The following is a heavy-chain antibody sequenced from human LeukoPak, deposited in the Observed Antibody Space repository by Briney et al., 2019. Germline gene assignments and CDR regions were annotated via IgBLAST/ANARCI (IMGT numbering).Heavy chain of an antibody. CDR2: IRYDGSNK. CDR3: AKDRGYYYDSSGCFDY. CDR1: GFTFSSYG. D-gene: IGHD3-22*01. Sequence: GGSLRLSCAASGFTFSSYGMHWVRQAPGKGLEWVAFIRYDGSNKYYADSVKGRFTISRDNSKNTLYLQMNSLRAEDTAVYYCAKDRGYYYDSSGCFDYWGQGTLVTVSS. V-gene: IGHV3-30*02. J-gene: IGHJ4*02.